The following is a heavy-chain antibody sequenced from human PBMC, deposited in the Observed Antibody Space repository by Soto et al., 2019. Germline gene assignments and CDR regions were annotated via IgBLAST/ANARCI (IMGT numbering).Heavy chain of an antibody. CDR3: ARHSLDIVVVVAAYNWFDP. CDR1: GGSISSSSYY. Sequence: QLQLQESGPGLVKPSETLSLTCTVSGGSISSSSYYWGWIRQPPGKGLEWIGSIYYSGSTYYNPSLKSRVTISVDTSKNQFSLKLSSVTAADTALYYCARHSLDIVVVVAAYNWFDPWGQGTLVTVAS. D-gene: IGHD2-15*01. J-gene: IGHJ5*02. CDR2: IYYSGST. V-gene: IGHV4-39*01.